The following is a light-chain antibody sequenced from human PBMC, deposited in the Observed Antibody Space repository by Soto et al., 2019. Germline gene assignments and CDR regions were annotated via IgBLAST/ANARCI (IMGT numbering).Light chain of an antibody. CDR3: QSYDSSLSGNVG. J-gene: IGLJ2*01. Sequence: QSVLTQPPSVSGAPGQRVTISCTGSSSNIGAGYDVHWYQQLPGTAPKLLIYGNSNRPSGVPDRFSGSKSGTSASLAITGLQAEDEADSYCQSYDSSLSGNVGFGGGPQLTVL. CDR2: GNS. V-gene: IGLV1-40*01. CDR1: SSNIGAGYD.